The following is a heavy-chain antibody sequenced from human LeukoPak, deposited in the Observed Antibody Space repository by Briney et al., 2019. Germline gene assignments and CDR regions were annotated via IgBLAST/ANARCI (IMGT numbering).Heavy chain of an antibody. Sequence: PGGSLRLSCAASGFTFDDYAMHWVRQAPGKGLEWVSGITWNSGGIDYADSVKGRFTISRDNSKNTLYLQMNSLRAEDTAVYYCAKDVGSFGGAYFDYWGQGTLVTVSS. D-gene: IGHD1-26*01. V-gene: IGHV3-9*01. CDR1: GFTFDDYA. CDR3: AKDVGSFGGAYFDY. CDR2: ITWNSGGI. J-gene: IGHJ4*02.